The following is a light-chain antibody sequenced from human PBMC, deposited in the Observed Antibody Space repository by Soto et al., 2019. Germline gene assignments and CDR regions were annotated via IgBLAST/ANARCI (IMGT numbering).Light chain of an antibody. CDR3: SSYAGSNNFVL. J-gene: IGLJ2*01. V-gene: IGLV2-8*01. CDR2: DVN. CDR1: SSDIGGYNY. Sequence: QSALTQPPSASGSPGQSVTISCTGTSSDIGGYNYVSWYQQHPGKAPKLMIYDVNKRPSGVPDRFSGSKSGNTASLTVSGLHAEDEADYYCSSYAGSNNFVLFGGGTKLTVL.